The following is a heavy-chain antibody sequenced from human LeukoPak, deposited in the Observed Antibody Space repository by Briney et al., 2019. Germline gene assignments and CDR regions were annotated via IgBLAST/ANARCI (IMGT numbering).Heavy chain of an antibody. V-gene: IGHV4-59*11. CDR1: GGSISSHY. CDR2: IYYSGST. J-gene: IGHJ4*02. CDR3: ARVRDLYEFWSGTQYYFDY. D-gene: IGHD3-3*01. Sequence: SETLSLTCTVSGGSISSHYWSWIRQPPGKGLEWVGYIYYSGSTNYNPSLKSRVTISVDTSKNQFYLKLSSVTAADTAVYYCARVRDLYEFWSGTQYYFDYWGQGTLVTVSS.